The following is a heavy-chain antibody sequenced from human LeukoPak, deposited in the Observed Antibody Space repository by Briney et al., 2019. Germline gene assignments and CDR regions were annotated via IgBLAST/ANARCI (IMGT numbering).Heavy chain of an antibody. J-gene: IGHJ4*02. Sequence: PSETLSLTCAVYGGSFSGYYWSWIRQPPGKGLEWIGEINHSGSTNYNPSLKSRVTISVDTSKNQFSLKLSSVTAADTAVYYCARGRRWLQIQRMDYWGQGTLVTVSS. CDR3: ARGRRWLQIQRMDY. CDR1: GGSFSGYY. V-gene: IGHV4-34*01. D-gene: IGHD5-24*01. CDR2: INHSGST.